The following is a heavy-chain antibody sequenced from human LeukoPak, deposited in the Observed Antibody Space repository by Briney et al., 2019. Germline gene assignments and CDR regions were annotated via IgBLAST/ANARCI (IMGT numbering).Heavy chain of an antibody. CDR1: GFTFSSYW. J-gene: IGHJ5*02. D-gene: IGHD6-13*01. V-gene: IGHV3-7*01. Sequence: GGSLRLSCAASGFTFSSYWMSWVRQAPGKGLEWVANIKQDGSEKYYVDSVKGRFTISRDNAKNSLYLQMNSLRAEDTAVYYCARATQYSSSWINNWFDPWGQGTLVTVSS. CDR3: ARATQYSSSWINNWFDP. CDR2: IKQDGSEK.